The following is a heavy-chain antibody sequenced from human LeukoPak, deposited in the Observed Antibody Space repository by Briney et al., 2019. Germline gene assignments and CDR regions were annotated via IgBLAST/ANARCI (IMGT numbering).Heavy chain of an antibody. D-gene: IGHD5-18*01. CDR1: GFTFGDYP. Sequence: GGSLRLSCTASGFTFGDYPLSWVRQAPGKGLEWVGLIRSTDYGGTTEYAASVKGGFAISRDDSKSIAYLQMNSLKTADTAMYYCTRRGYTYGLKLYYFDYWGQGTLVTVSS. CDR2: IRSTDYGGTT. CDR3: TRRGYTYGLKLYYFDY. V-gene: IGHV3-49*04. J-gene: IGHJ4*02.